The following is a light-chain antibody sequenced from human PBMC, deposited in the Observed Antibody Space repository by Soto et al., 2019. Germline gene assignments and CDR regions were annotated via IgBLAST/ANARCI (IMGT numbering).Light chain of an antibody. CDR3: QKYNNAPLT. V-gene: IGKV1-27*01. CDR1: QGISDF. J-gene: IGKJ4*01. CDR2: AAS. Sequence: DIQMTQSPSSLSASVGDRVTITCRASQGISDFLAWYQQKPGQVPKLLIYAASTLQAGVPSRFSGSGSGTDFTLTISSPQPEDVATYYCQKYNNAPLTFGGGTKVEIK.